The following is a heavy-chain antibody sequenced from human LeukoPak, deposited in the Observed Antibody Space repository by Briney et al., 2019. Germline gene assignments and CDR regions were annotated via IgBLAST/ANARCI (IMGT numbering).Heavy chain of an antibody. Sequence: SQTLSLTCAISGDSVSSNSAAWNWIRQSPSRGLEWLGRTYYRSKWYNDYAVSVKSRITINPDTSKNQFSLQLNSVTPEDTAVYYCAQTPLVEMAGNWFDPWGQGTLVTVSS. CDR1: GDSVSSNSAA. CDR2: TYYRSKWYN. J-gene: IGHJ5*02. CDR3: AQTPLVEMAGNWFDP. V-gene: IGHV6-1*01. D-gene: IGHD5-24*01.